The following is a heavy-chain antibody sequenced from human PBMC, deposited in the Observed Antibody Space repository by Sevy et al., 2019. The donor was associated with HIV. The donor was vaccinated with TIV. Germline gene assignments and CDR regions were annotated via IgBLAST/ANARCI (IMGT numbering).Heavy chain of an antibody. CDR3: AAGTGTSDFDY. Sequence: GGSLRLSCAASGFTFSEAWMSWVRQAPGKGLEWVGRIKRKTDAATRDFAAPVRGRFSISRDDSANTVYLVMNNLKPEDTGVYYCAAGTGTSDFDYWGQWTLVTVSS. J-gene: IGHJ4*02. CDR1: GFTFSEAW. CDR2: IKRKTDAATR. D-gene: IGHD1-7*01. V-gene: IGHV3-15*01.